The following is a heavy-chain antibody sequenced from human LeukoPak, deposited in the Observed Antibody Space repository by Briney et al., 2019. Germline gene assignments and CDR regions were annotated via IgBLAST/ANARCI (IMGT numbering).Heavy chain of an antibody. CDR3: ARLIGDVTIYDY. V-gene: IGHV3-23*01. D-gene: IGHD4-17*01. J-gene: IGHJ4*02. Sequence: GGSLRLSCAASGLTFSSYAMSWVRQAPGKGLEWVSAISGSTGRIYYADSVKGRFTISRDNNAKNSLYLEMNSLRAEDTAEYYCARLIGDVTIYDYWGQGTLVTVSS. CDR1: GLTFSSYA. CDR2: ISGSTGRI.